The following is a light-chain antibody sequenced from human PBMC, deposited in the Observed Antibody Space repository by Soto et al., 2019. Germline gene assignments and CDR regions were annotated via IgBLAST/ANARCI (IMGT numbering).Light chain of an antibody. Sequence: QLVLTQSPSASASLGASVKLTCTLSSGHSNYAIAWHQQQSEKGPRYLMKLNSDGSHSKGDGIPDRFSGSSSGAERDLTSSSLQSSSEADYYCQTWGSGIVVFGGGTKLTVL. CDR2: LNSDGSH. V-gene: IGLV4-69*01. J-gene: IGLJ2*01. CDR1: SGHSNYA. CDR3: QTWGSGIVV.